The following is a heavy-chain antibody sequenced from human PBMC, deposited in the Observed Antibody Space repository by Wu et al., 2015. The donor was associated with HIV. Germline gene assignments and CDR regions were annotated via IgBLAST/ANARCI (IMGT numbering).Heavy chain of an antibody. CDR1: GYTFIDYY. CDR2: INPNRGGT. D-gene: IGHD5-24*01. Sequence: QVHLVQFGGEVKKPGASVMVSCKASGYTFIDYYIYWVRQTPGQGPEWMGWINPNRGGTKYAQKFQGRVTMTRDTAVSTAYMELNSLRSDDTAVYYCARLQSLHGLYSNADYWGQGTLVTVSS. V-gene: IGHV1-2*02. CDR3: ARLQSLHGLYSNADY. J-gene: IGHJ4*02.